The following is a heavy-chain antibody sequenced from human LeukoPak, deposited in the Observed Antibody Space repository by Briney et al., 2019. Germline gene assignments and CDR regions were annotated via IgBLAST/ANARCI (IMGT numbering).Heavy chain of an antibody. J-gene: IGHJ4*02. CDR2: ISYDGSNK. Sequence: GGSLRPSCAASGFTFSSYGMHWVRQAPGKGLEWVAVISYDGSNKYYADSVKGRFTISRDNSKNTLYLQMNSLRAEDTAVYYCAKDFYDYVWGSYRSYFDYWGQGTLVTVSS. CDR3: AKDFYDYVWGSYRSYFDY. D-gene: IGHD3-16*02. CDR1: GFTFSSYG. V-gene: IGHV3-30*18.